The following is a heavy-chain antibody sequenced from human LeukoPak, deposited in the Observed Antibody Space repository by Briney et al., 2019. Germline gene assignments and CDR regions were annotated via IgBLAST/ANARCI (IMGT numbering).Heavy chain of an antibody. J-gene: IGHJ4*02. D-gene: IGHD6-6*01. CDR2: INPTGGST. CDR3: ARTAARRFDY. V-gene: IGHV1-46*01. CDR1: GYTFPSYF. Sequence: GAPVKVSCKASGYTFPSYFMHWVRQAPGQGLEWMGIINPTGGSTTYAQKFQGRVTMTRDTSTSTVYMELSSLRSDDTAVYYCARTAARRFDYWGQGTLVTVSS.